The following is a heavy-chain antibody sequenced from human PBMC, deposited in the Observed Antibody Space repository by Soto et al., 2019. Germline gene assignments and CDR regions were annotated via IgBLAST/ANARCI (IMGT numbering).Heavy chain of an antibody. CDR2: INHSGST. CDR3: ARCILGVVIIPYYYYGMDV. Sequence: PSETLSLTCAVYGGSFSGYYWSWIRQPPGKGLEWIGEINHSGSTNYNPSLKSRVTISVDTSKNQFSLKLSSVTAADTSVYYCARCILGVVIIPYYYYGMDVCGQVTTFTGS. D-gene: IGHD3-3*02. J-gene: IGHJ6*02. V-gene: IGHV4-34*01. CDR1: GGSFSGYY.